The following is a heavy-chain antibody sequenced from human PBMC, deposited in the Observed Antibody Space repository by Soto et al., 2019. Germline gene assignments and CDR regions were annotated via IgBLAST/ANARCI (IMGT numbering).Heavy chain of an antibody. CDR1: GFTFSNYA. V-gene: IGHV3-23*01. J-gene: IGHJ4*02. Sequence: GGSLRLSCAASGFTFSNYAMSWVRQAPGKGLEWVSAISGSGDTTYYADSVKGRFTISRDNSKNTLYLQINSLRVEDTAIYYCAKDQTSSGWYPGFWGQGTLVTVSS. D-gene: IGHD6-19*01. CDR2: ISGSGDTT. CDR3: AKDQTSSGWYPGF.